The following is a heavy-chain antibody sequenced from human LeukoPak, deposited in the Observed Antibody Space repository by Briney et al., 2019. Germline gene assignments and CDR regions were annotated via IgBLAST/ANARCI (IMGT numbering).Heavy chain of an antibody. J-gene: IGHJ5*02. CDR3: ARVVRVSQLVPQFWFDP. Sequence: ASVKVSCKASGGTFSSYAISWVRKAPGQGLEWMGGIIPIFGTANYAQKFQGRVTITTDESTSTAYMELSSLRSEDTAVYYCARVVRVSQLVPQFWFDPWGQGTLVTVSS. CDR1: GGTFSSYA. CDR2: IIPIFGTA. V-gene: IGHV1-69*05. D-gene: IGHD6-6*01.